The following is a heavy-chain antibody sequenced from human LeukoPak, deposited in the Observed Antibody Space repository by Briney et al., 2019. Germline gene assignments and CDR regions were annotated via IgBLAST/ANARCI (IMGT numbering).Heavy chain of an antibody. CDR3: ARDRNSGWPYYFDY. Sequence: PGGSLRLSCTVSGFTLSSYEMSWIRQAPGKGLEWVSAISGSGGSTYYADSVKGRFTISRDNSKNTLYLQMNSLRAEDTAVYYCARDRNSGWPYYFDYWGQGTLVTVSS. CDR1: GFTLSSYE. CDR2: ISGSGGST. J-gene: IGHJ4*02. D-gene: IGHD6-19*01. V-gene: IGHV3-23*01.